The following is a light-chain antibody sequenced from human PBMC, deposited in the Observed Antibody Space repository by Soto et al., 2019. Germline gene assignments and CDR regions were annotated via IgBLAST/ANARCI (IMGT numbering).Light chain of an antibody. J-gene: IGKJ4*01. Sequence: EIVLTQFPVSLSVSPGERATLSCRASQNVTNKLNWYQQKPGQAPRLLIYGASTRATGLPARFSGSGSETEFTLTISSLQSEDFAIYYCQEYHYWPFVTFGGGTKVETK. CDR1: QNVTNK. CDR3: QEYHYWPFVT. CDR2: GAS. V-gene: IGKV3-15*01.